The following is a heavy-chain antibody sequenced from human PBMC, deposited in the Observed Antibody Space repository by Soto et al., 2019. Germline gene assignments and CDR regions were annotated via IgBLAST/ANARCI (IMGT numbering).Heavy chain of an antibody. CDR3: ARRLQWQLRPLDS. Sequence: QEHLMESGGGLVKPGGSLRLSCAGSGFIFSDYYITWIRRAPGKGLEWVSYINTLSSAIYYADSVKGRFTISRDNAKNSVYLQMNSLRAEDTAVYYCARRLQWQLRPLDSWGRGTLVTVSP. J-gene: IGHJ4*02. CDR1: GFIFSDYY. V-gene: IGHV3-11*01. CDR2: INTLSSAI. D-gene: IGHD6-19*01.